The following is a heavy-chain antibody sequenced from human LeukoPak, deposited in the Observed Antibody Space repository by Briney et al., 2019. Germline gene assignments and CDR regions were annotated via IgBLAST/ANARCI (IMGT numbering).Heavy chain of an antibody. Sequence: GESLRLSCAASGFTFSSYWMHWVRQAPGKGLVWVSRINSDGSSTSYADSVKGRFTISRDNAKNTPYLQMNSLRAEDTAVYYCARDLPTTVTTPRFDYWGQGTLVTVSS. CDR2: INSDGSST. J-gene: IGHJ4*02. CDR1: GFTFSSYW. D-gene: IGHD4-17*01. CDR3: ARDLPTTVTTPRFDY. V-gene: IGHV3-74*01.